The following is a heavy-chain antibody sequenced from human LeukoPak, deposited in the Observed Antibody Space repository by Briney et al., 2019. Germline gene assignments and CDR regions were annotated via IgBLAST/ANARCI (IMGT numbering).Heavy chain of an antibody. Sequence: SQTLSLTCTVSGGSISSGDYYWSWIRQPPGKGLEWIGYIYYSGSTYYNPSLKSRVTISVDTSKNQFSLKLSSVTAADTAVYYCARDSSSSWNGRMVWGQGTLVTVSS. CDR3: ARDSSSSWNGRMV. J-gene: IGHJ4*02. CDR2: IYYSGST. D-gene: IGHD6-13*01. CDR1: GGSISSGDYY. V-gene: IGHV4-30-4*01.